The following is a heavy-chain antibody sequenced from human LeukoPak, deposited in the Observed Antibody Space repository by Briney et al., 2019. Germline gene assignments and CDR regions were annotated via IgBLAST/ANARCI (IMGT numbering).Heavy chain of an antibody. Sequence: PSKTLSLTCTVSGGSISSGGYYWSWIRQHPGKGLEWIGYIYYSGSTYYNPSPKSRVTISVDTSKNQFSLKLSSVTAADTAVYYCARSGYSYGYFLGKFDYWGQGTLVTVSS. D-gene: IGHD5-18*01. CDR3: ARSGYSYGYFLGKFDY. CDR1: GGSISSGGYY. J-gene: IGHJ4*02. V-gene: IGHV4-31*03. CDR2: IYYSGST.